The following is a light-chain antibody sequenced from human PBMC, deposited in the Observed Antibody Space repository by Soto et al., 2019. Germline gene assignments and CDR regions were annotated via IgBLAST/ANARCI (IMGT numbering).Light chain of an antibody. J-gene: IGKJ1*01. CDR3: QQYNKWPRT. CDR2: GAS. Sequence: EIVLTQSPGTLSLSPGERATPSCRASQSVITNLAWYQQKPGQAPRLLIYGASTRAAIIPARFSGSGSGTEFTLTISSLQSEDFAVYYCQQYNKWPRTFGQGTKVDIK. V-gene: IGKV3-15*01. CDR1: QSVITN.